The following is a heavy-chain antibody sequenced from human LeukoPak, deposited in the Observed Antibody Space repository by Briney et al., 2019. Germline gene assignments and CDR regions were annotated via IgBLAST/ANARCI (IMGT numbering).Heavy chain of an antibody. CDR2: ISSRSSYI. CDR3: ARDLGEQWLAYYFDY. J-gene: IGHJ4*02. D-gene: IGHD6-19*01. V-gene: IGHV3-21*01. CDR1: GFTFSSYS. Sequence: GGSLRLSCAAPGFTFSSYSMNWVRQAPGKGLEWVSSISSRSSYIYYADSVKGRFTISRDNAKNSLYLQMNSLRAEDTAVYYCARDLGEQWLAYYFDYWGQGTLVTVSS.